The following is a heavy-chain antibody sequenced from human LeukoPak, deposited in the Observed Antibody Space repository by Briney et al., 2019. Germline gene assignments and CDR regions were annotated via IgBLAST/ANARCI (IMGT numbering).Heavy chain of an antibody. Sequence: SETLSLTCTVSGGSITSGYYYWSWIRQPAGKGLEWIGRIYTSGSTNYNPSFKSRVTISVDTSKNQFSLKLSSVTAADTAVYYCARESAESTGYYYFDYWGQGTLVTVSS. J-gene: IGHJ4*02. CDR2: IYTSGST. CDR3: ARESAESTGYYYFDY. CDR1: GGSITSGYYY. D-gene: IGHD3-9*01. V-gene: IGHV4-61*02.